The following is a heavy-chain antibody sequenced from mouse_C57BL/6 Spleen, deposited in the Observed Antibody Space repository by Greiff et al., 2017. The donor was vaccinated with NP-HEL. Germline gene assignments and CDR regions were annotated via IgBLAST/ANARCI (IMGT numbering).Heavy chain of an antibody. CDR2: IYPGSGNT. V-gene: IGHV1-76*01. D-gene: IGHD1-1*01. Sequence: VQLQQSGAELVRPGASVKLSCKASGYTFTDYYINWVKQRPGQGLEWIARIYPGSGNTSYNEKFKGKATLTAEKSSSTAYMQLSSLTSEDSAVYFCARSNYYGSTQFAYWGQGTLVTVSA. CDR3: ARSNYYGSTQFAY. J-gene: IGHJ3*01. CDR1: GYTFTDYY.